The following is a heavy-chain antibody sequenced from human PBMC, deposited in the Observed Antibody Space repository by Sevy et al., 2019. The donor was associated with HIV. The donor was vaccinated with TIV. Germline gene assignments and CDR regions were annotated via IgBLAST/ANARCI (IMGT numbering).Heavy chain of an antibody. V-gene: IGHV3-23*01. CDR1: GFTFSSYG. CDR2: ISRSGGRT. Sequence: GGSLRLSCAASGFTFSSYGMSWVRQAPGKGLEWVSAISRSGGRTYYADSVKGRLTISRDNSKNTLYLQMNSLRAEDTAVHYCAKEGLRPYDSSSYYAGPDAFHIWGQGTMVTVSS. D-gene: IGHD3-22*01. J-gene: IGHJ3*02. CDR3: AKEGLRPYDSSSYYAGPDAFHI.